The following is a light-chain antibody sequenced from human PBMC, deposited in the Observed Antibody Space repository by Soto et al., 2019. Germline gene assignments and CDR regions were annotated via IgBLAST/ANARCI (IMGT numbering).Light chain of an antibody. J-gene: IGKJ4*01. Sequence: EILLTQSPGTLSLSPGERAALSCRASQSVSSRYLAWYQQKPGQAPRLLIYGASSRAPGISDRFSGSGSGTDFTFIICRLELEFYVVDYCQQYSSSVLTFGGGTKVDIK. CDR3: QQYSSSVLT. V-gene: IGKV3-20*01. CDR1: QSVSSRY. CDR2: GAS.